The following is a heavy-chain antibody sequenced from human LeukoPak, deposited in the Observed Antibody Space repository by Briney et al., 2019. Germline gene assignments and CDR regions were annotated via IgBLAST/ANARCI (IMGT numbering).Heavy chain of an antibody. CDR2: INHSGST. J-gene: IGHJ4*02. V-gene: IGHV4-34*01. CDR3: ARGRRGLGLDY. D-gene: IGHD6-19*01. CDR1: GGSFSGYY. Sequence: SETLSLTCAVYGGSFSGYYWSWIRQPPGKGLEWIGEINHSGSTNYNPSLKSRVTISVDTSKNQFSLKLSFVTAADTAVYYCARGRRGLGLDYWGQGTLVTVSS.